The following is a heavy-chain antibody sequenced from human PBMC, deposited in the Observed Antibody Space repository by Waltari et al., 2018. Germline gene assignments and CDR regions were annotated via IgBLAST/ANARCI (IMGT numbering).Heavy chain of an antibody. Sequence: QVQLVQSGAEVKKPGSSVKVSCKSSGGTSSSYVISWVRQAPGQGLEWMGGIIPILGTATYAQEFEGRVTITADESTSTAYMELSSLRSEDTAVYYCARDGRAPDYGDPPRYFDLWGRGTLVTVSS. CDR2: IIPILGTA. V-gene: IGHV1-69*01. J-gene: IGHJ2*01. CDR1: GGTSSSYV. D-gene: IGHD4-17*01. CDR3: ARDGRAPDYGDPPRYFDL.